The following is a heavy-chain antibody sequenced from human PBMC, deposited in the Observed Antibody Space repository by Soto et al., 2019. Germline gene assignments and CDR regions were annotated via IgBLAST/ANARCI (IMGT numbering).Heavy chain of an antibody. V-gene: IGHV3-30*14. Sequence: GGSLRLSCAASGFTFSSYAMHWVRQAPGKGLEWVAVISYDGTNKYYAGFVKGRFTISRDNSKNTVYLQMNSLRAEDTAVYDCAREGWVTGTRRWYYYGMDVWGQGTTVTVSS. CDR2: ISYDGTNK. J-gene: IGHJ6*02. CDR3: AREGWVTGTRRWYYYGMDV. D-gene: IGHD1-20*01. CDR1: GFTFSSYA.